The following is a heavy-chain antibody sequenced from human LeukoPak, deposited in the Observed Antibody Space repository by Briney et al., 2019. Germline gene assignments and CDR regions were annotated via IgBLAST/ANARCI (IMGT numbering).Heavy chain of an antibody. Sequence: GGSLRLSCAASGFTFSDYWMHWVRHAPGKGRMWVSRINGDGRTTHYADSVKGRFTIFRDNAMNTLYLQVHSLTADDTAVYYCARGVHVYYGMDVWGRGTTVTVS. J-gene: IGHJ6*02. CDR1: GFTFSDYW. V-gene: IGHV3-74*01. CDR3: ARGVHVYYGMDV. CDR2: INGDGRTT.